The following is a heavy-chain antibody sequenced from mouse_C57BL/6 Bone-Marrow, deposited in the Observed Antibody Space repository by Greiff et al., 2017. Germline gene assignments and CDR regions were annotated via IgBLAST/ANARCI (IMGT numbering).Heavy chain of an antibody. Sequence: VQLQQSVAELVRPGASVKLSCTASGFNIKNTYMHWVKQRPEQGLEWIGRIDPANGKTKYAPKFQGKATITAETSSNTAYLQLSSLKSEDTAIYYCATKSRQLRLSPFAYWGQGALVTVSA. CDR3: ATKSRQLRLSPFAY. J-gene: IGHJ3*01. D-gene: IGHD3-2*02. CDR1: GFNIKNTY. V-gene: IGHV14-3*01. CDR2: IDPANGKT.